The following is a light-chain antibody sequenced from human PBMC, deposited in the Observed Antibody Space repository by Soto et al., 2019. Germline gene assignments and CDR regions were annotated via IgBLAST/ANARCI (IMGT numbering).Light chain of an antibody. CDR1: QSVSSN. CDR2: GAP. V-gene: IGKV3-15*01. Sequence: EIVTTQSPATLSVSPGERATLSCRASQSVSSNVAWYQQIPGQTPRLLIYGAPTRATGIPVRFSGSGSGTEFTLTISSLQSEDFAVYYCHQYDDGPYTFGQGTKVDIK. J-gene: IGKJ2*01. CDR3: HQYDDGPYT.